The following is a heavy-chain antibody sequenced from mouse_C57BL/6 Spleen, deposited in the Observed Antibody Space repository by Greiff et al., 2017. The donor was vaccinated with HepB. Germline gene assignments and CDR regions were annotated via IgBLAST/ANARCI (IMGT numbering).Heavy chain of an antibody. D-gene: IGHD2-4*01. CDR2: ISYDGSN. J-gene: IGHJ4*01. V-gene: IGHV3-6*01. CDR1: GYSITSGYY. Sequence: VQLKESGPGLVKPSQSLSLTCSVTGYSITSGYYWNWIRQFPGNKLEWMGYISYDGSNNYNPSLKNRISITRDTSKNQFFLKLNSVTTEDTATYYCARRGLRYAMDYWGQGTSVTVSS. CDR3: ARRGLRYAMDY.